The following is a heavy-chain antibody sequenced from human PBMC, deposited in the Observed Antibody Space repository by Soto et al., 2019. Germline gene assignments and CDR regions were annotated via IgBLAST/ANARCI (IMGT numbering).Heavy chain of an antibody. V-gene: IGHV3-23*01. CDR3: AHPRGYGVFDAVDI. D-gene: IGHD4-17*01. CDR2: ISNSGGST. Sequence: GGSLRLSCAASGFIFGTYAMNWVRQAPGKGLEWVSAISNSGGSTYYAESVGGRFTISRDNSINTLYLQMSTLRTEDTAVYYCAHPRGYGVFDAVDIWGQGTMVT. CDR1: GFIFGTYA. J-gene: IGHJ3*02.